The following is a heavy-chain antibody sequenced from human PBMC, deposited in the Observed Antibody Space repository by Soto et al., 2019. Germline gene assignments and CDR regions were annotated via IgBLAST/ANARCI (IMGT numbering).Heavy chain of an antibody. Sequence: ASVKVSCKASGYTFTSYGISWVRQAPGQGLEWMGWISAYNGNTNYAQKLQGRVTMTTDTSTSTAYMELRSLRSDDTAVYYCARDSHCSGGSCYSSGYFQHWGQGTRVTVSS. V-gene: IGHV1-18*01. CDR2: ISAYNGNT. J-gene: IGHJ1*01. D-gene: IGHD2-15*01. CDR3: ARDSHCSGGSCYSSGYFQH. CDR1: GYTFTSYG.